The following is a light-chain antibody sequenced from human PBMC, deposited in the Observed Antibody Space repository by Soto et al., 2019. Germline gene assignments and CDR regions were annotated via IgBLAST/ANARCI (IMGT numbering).Light chain of an antibody. CDR3: QEYSKWPLFT. Sequence: EIVVTQSPGILSVSPGDRATLSCRASHSVSTNLAWYQQKPGQAPTLLIYAASTRATGIPARFTGSGSGTDFTLTISSLQSEDFAVYYCQEYSKWPLFTFGPGTRVDIK. CDR2: AAS. J-gene: IGKJ3*01. CDR1: HSVSTN. V-gene: IGKV3-15*01.